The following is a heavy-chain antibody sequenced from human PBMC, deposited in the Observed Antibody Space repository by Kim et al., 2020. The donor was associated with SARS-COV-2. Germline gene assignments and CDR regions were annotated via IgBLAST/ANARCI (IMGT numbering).Heavy chain of an antibody. CDR2: T. CDR3: GRVGRYDSSGS. V-gene: IGHV4-30-2*04. D-gene: IGHD3-22*01. J-gene: IGHJ4*02. Sequence: TYYNPSLKSRVTISVDTSKNQFSLKLTSVTAADTAVYYCGRVGRYDSSGSWGQGTPVTVSS.